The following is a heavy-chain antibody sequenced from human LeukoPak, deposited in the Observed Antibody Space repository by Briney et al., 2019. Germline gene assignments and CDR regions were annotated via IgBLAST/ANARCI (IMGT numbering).Heavy chain of an antibody. CDR1: GGSFSGYY. V-gene: IGHV4-59*01. CDR3: ASSPEGGAFDI. J-gene: IGHJ3*02. CDR2: IYYSGST. D-gene: IGHD3-16*01. Sequence: PSETLSLTCAVYGGSFSGYYWSWIRQPPGKGLEWIGYIYYSGSTNYNPSLKSRVTISVDTSKNQFSLKLSSVTAADTAVYYCASSPEGGAFDIWGQGTMVTVSS.